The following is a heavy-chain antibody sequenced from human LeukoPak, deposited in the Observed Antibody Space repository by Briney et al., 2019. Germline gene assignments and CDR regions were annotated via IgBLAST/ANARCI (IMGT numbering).Heavy chain of an antibody. V-gene: IGHV1-8*02. CDR2: MNPNSGNT. J-gene: IGHJ6*02. CDR1: GYTFTSYD. CDR3: ARVFTLPMTPPLGMDV. Sequence: GASVKVSCKASGYTFTSYDINWVRQATGQGLEWMGWMNPNSGNTGYAQKLQGRVTMTTDTSTSTAYMELRSLRSDDTAVYYCARVFTLPMTPPLGMDVWGQGTTVTVSS. D-gene: IGHD2-15*01.